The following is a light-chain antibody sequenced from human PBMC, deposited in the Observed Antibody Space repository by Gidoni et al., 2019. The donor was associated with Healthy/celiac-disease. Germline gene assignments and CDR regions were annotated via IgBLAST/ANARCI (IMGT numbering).Light chain of an antibody. CDR2: KDS. Sequence: SYELTQPSSVLVSPGQTARITCSGDVLAKKYALWFQQKPGQPPVLVIYKDSERPSGIPERFSGSSSGTTVTLTISGAQVEDEADYYCYSAADNNKVFGTGTKVTVL. V-gene: IGLV3-27*01. CDR3: YSAADNNKV. J-gene: IGLJ1*01. CDR1: VLAKKY.